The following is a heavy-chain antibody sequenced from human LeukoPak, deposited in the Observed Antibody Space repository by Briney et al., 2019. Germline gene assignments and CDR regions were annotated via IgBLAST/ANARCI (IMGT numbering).Heavy chain of an antibody. CDR1: GFSFSSHG. Sequence: GKSLRLSCAASGFSFSSHGMHWVRQAPGKGLEWVAVIWSDGTNKYYADSVKGRFVISRDNSKNTLYLQMNSLRAEDTAVYYCAKDNHQLGNHYYYYYMDVWGKGTTVTVSS. D-gene: IGHD2-2*01. J-gene: IGHJ6*03. V-gene: IGHV3-33*06. CDR3: AKDNHQLGNHYYYYYMDV. CDR2: IWSDGTNK.